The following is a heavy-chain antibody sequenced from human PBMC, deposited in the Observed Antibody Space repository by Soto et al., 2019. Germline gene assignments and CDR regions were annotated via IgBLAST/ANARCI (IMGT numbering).Heavy chain of an antibody. V-gene: IGHV1-46*03. CDR3: ASLVAPLAAAGTLTY. J-gene: IGHJ4*02. CDR2: INPSGGST. CDR1: GYTFTSYY. Sequence: GASVKVSCKASGYTFTSYYMHWVRQAPGQGLEWMGIINPSGGSTSYAQKFQGRVTMTRDTSTSTVYMELSSLRSEDTAVYYCASLVAPLAAAGTLTYWGQGTLVTVSS. D-gene: IGHD6-13*01.